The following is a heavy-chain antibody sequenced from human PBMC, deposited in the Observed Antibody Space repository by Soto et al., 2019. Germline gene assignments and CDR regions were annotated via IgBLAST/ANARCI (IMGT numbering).Heavy chain of an antibody. J-gene: IGHJ5*02. D-gene: IGHD3-16*01. V-gene: IGHV3-21*01. CDR2: ISSSSSYI. Sequence: PGGSLRLSCAASGFTFSSYSMKWVRHAPGKGLEWVSSISSSSSYIYYADSVKGRFTISRDNSKNTVYLDMNSLTADDSGVFYCARAHSMMILDRFDPWGHGTLVTVSS. CDR3: ARAHSMMILDRFDP. CDR1: GFTFSSYS.